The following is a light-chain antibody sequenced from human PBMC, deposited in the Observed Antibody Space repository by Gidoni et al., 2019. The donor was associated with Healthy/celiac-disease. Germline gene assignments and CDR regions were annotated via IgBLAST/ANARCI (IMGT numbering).Light chain of an antibody. CDR1: QGISND. Sequence: DIQMTQSPSSLSASVGDRVTITCRASQGISNDLAWYQQKPGKVPKLLIYAASTLQSGVPSRFSGSGSETDFTLTISSLQPEDVATYYCQKYNSAPLFGGGTKVEIK. J-gene: IGKJ4*01. CDR2: AAS. CDR3: QKYNSAPL. V-gene: IGKV1-27*01.